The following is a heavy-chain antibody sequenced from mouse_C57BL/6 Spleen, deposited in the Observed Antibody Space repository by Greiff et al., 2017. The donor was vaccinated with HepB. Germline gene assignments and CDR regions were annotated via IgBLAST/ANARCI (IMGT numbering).Heavy chain of an antibody. J-gene: IGHJ1*03. CDR3: ARRALRGVFDV. CDR1: GYTFTSYW. V-gene: IGHV1-64*01. CDR2: IHPNSGST. Sequence: QVQLQQPGAELVKPGASVKLSCKASGYTFTSYWMHWVKQRPGQGLEWIGMIHPNSGSTNYNEKFKSKTTLTVDKSSSTAYMQLSSLTSEDSAVYYCARRALRGVFDVWGTGTTVTVSS. D-gene: IGHD1-1*01.